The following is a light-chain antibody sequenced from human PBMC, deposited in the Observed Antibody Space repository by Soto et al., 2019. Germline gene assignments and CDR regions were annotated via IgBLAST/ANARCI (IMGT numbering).Light chain of an antibody. CDR3: LQYNNWPPWT. CDR1: QSVSRN. V-gene: IGKV3-15*01. CDR2: GAS. J-gene: IGKJ1*01. Sequence: EIVMTQSPATLSVSPGERATLSCRASQSVSRNLAWYQQKPGQAPRLIIYGASTRATGVPARFSGSGSGTEFTLTIRSLQSEDFVVYYCLQYNNWPPWTFGQGTKVEI.